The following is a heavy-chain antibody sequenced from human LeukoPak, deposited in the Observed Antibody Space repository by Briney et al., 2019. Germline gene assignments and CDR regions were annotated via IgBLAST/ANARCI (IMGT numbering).Heavy chain of an antibody. V-gene: IGHV4-4*07. J-gene: IGHJ5*02. Sequence: SETLSLTCTVSGGFISSYYWSWIRQPAGKGLEWIGRIYTSGSTNYNPSLKSRVTMSVDTSKNQFSLKLSSVTAADTAVYYCAAVGGSGSYYIWFDPWGQGTLVTVSS. D-gene: IGHD3-10*01. CDR1: GGFISSYY. CDR3: AAVGGSGSYYIWFDP. CDR2: IYTSGST.